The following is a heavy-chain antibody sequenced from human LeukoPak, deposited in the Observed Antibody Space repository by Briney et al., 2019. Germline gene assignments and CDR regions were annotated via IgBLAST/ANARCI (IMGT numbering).Heavy chain of an antibody. CDR1: GFSFSGYA. J-gene: IGHJ4*02. CDR2: ISGSGGST. D-gene: IGHD2-2*02. V-gene: IGHV3-23*01. CDR3: AKGSRGYTNYYFDY. Sequence: PGGSLRLSCASSGFSFSGYAMIWVRQAPGKGLELVSTISGSGGSTFYADSVRGRFITSKDIPSNTVYLQMNSLRAEDTAVYYCAKGSRGYTNYYFDYWGQGTLVTVSS.